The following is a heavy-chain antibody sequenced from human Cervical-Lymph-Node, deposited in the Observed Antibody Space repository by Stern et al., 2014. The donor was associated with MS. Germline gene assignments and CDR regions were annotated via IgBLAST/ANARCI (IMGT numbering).Heavy chain of an antibody. V-gene: IGHV4-30-4*01. J-gene: IGHJ6*02. CDR3: ARVIRDTLGMDV. CDR2: IYYSGST. D-gene: IGHD3-16*01. CDR1: GGSISSDDYY. Sequence: QVQLQESGPGLVKPSQTLSLTCTVSGGSISSDDYYWSWIRQPPGKGLEWIGYIYYSGSTYYNPSLKRRVSISLDTTKHQLLLKLRSVTAADTAVYYCARVIRDTLGMDVWGQGTTVTVSS.